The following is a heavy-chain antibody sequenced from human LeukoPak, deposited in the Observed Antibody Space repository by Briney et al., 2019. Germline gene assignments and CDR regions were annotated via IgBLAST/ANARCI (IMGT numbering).Heavy chain of an antibody. J-gene: IGHJ4*02. V-gene: IGHV3-21*01. CDR2: ISSSGSYI. CDR1: GFTFSIYS. D-gene: IGHD5-18*01. CDR3: ASYSSY. Sequence: GGSLRLSCAASGFTFSIYSMSWVRQAPGKGLWCVSSISSSGSYIDYADSVKGRFTISRDNAKNSLYLQMNSLRAEDTAVYYCASYSSYWGQGTLVTVSS.